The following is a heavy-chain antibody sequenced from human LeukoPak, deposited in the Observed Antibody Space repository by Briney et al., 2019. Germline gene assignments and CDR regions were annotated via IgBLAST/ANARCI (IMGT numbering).Heavy chain of an antibody. J-gene: IGHJ4*02. CDR2: LRYDGSNI. CDR1: GFTFSTHG. Sequence: GGSLRLSCAASGFTFSTHGMHWVRQAPGKGLEWVAFLRYDGSNIYYADSVKGRFTIFRNNSNNTLYLQMNSLRPEDTAVYYCAKLPTSEYYDYVWGSYRLDLSYWGQGTLVTVSS. V-gene: IGHV3-30*02. D-gene: IGHD3-16*02. CDR3: AKLPTSEYYDYVWGSYRLDLSY.